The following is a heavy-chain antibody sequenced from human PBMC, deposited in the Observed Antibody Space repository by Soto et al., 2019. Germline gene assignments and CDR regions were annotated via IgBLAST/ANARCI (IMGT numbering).Heavy chain of an antibody. CDR2: IYWNDDK. J-gene: IGHJ4*02. Sequence: QITLKESGPTLVKPTQTLTLTCTFSGFSLSTSGVGVGWIRQPPGKALEGLSLIYWNDDKRYSPSLKSRLTITKDTSKNQVVLTMTNMDPVDTATYYCARTYSSSSPWIPAYWGQGTLVTVSS. CDR1: GFSLSTSGVG. V-gene: IGHV2-5*01. CDR3: ARTYSSSSPWIPAY. D-gene: IGHD6-6*01.